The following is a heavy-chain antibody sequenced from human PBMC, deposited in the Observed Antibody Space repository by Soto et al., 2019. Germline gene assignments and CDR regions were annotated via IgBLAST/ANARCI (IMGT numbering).Heavy chain of an antibody. CDR1: GFTFSNAW. V-gene: IGHV3-15*01. Sequence: GGSLRLSCAASGFTFSNAWMSWVRQAPGKGLEWVGRIKSKTDGGTTDYAAPMKGRFTISRDDSKNTLYLQMNSLKTEENAVYYCTTDPHPGGIAVAHKGDNWFDPWGQGTLVTVSS. J-gene: IGHJ5*02. D-gene: IGHD6-19*01. CDR3: TTDPHPGGIAVAHKGDNWFDP. CDR2: IKSKTDGGTT.